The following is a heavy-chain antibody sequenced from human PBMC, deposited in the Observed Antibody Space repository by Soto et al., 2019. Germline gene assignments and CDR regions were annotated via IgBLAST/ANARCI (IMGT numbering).Heavy chain of an antibody. CDR1: GGSFSGYY. V-gene: IGHV4-34*01. CDR3: ARFRRYQLLDTFIPGPLDAFDI. D-gene: IGHD2-2*01. CDR2: INHSGST. Sequence: SDTLSLTCAVYGGSFSGYYWSWIRQPPGKGLEWIGEINHSGSTNYNPSLKSRVTISVDTSKNQFSLTLSSVTAAEKAVYYCARFRRYQLLDTFIPGPLDAFDIWVQGTMVRVSS. J-gene: IGHJ3*02.